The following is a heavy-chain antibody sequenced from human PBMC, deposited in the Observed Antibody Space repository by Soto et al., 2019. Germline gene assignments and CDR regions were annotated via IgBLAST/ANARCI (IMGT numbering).Heavy chain of an antibody. D-gene: IGHD4-17*01. Sequence: HVQLVESGGGLVKPGGSLRLSCAASGFTFSEYYMSWIRQAPGKGLEWVSSISISSGYTNYADSVKGRFTVSRDNAKNSLYLLMNSLRAEDTAVYYCARVAGYGDYRFDYWGQGALVTVSS. V-gene: IGHV3-11*06. CDR3: ARVAGYGDYRFDY. CDR2: ISISSGYT. CDR1: GFTFSEYY. J-gene: IGHJ4*02.